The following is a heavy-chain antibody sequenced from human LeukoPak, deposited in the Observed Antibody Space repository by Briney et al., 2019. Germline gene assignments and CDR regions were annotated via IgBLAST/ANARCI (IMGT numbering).Heavy chain of an antibody. CDR3: ASNYYGSGSLDY. CDR2: IYYSEST. D-gene: IGHD3-10*01. CDR1: GGSISSSSYF. V-gene: IGHV4-61*05. J-gene: IGHJ4*02. Sequence: SETLSLTCTVSGGSISSSSYFWSWIRQPPGKGLEWIGYIYYSESTEYNPSLKSRVTISVDTSKNQFSLKLSSVTAADTAVYYCASNYYGSGSLDYWGQGNLVTVSS.